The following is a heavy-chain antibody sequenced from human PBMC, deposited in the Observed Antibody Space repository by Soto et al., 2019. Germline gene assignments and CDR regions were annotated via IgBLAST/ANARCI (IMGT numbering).Heavy chain of an antibody. D-gene: IGHD6-19*01. V-gene: IGHV3-30*18. CDR2: ISYDGSNK. J-gene: IGHJ1*01. Sequence: GSLRLSCAASGFTFGSYGMHWVRQAPGKGLEWVAVISYDGSNKYYADSVKGRLTISRDNSKNTLYLQMNSLRAEDTAVYYCAKDTLRGIAVAGTRHWGQGTLVTVSS. CDR1: GFTFGSYG. CDR3: AKDTLRGIAVAGTRH.